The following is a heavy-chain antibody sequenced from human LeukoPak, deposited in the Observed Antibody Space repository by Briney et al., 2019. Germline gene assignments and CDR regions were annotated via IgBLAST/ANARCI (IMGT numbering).Heavy chain of an antibody. Sequence: SETLSLTCTVSGGSISSYYWSWIRQPPGKGLEWIGYIYYSGSTNYNPSLKSRVTISVDTSKNQFSLKLSSVTAADTAVYYCARESHDSSGYYDYWGQGTLVTVSS. CDR3: ARESHDSSGYYDY. CDR2: IYYSGST. CDR1: GGSISSYY. D-gene: IGHD3-22*01. J-gene: IGHJ4*02. V-gene: IGHV4-59*01.